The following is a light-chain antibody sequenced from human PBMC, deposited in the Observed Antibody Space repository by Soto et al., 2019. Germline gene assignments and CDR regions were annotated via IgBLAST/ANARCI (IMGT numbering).Light chain of an antibody. CDR1: SGHSSYT. J-gene: IGLJ3*02. CDR2: LNSDGSH. V-gene: IGLV4-69*01. CDR3: QTWGTGIEV. Sequence: QSVLTQSPSASASLGASVKLTCTLSSGHSSYTIAWHQQQPEKGPRYLMTLNSDGSHSKGDGIPDRFSGSSSGAERYLSISSLQSEDEADYYCQTWGTGIEVFGGGT.